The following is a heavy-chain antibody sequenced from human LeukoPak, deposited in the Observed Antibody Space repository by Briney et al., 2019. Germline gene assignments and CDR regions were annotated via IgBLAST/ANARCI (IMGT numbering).Heavy chain of an antibody. CDR1: GGSISSSNW. Sequence: SETLSLTCAVSGGSISSSNWWNWVRQPPGKGLEWIGSIYYSGSTYYNPSLKSRVTISVDTSKNQFSLKLSSVTAADTAVYYCARDIISGSYYYYYYMDVWGKGTTVTVSS. CDR2: IYYSGST. CDR3: ARDIISGSYYYYYYMDV. D-gene: IGHD1-26*01. V-gene: IGHV4-4*02. J-gene: IGHJ6*03.